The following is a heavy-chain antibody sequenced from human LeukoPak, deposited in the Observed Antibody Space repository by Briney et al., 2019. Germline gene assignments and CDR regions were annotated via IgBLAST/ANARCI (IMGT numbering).Heavy chain of an antibody. CDR2: INHSGST. Sequence: SETLSLTCAVYGGSFSGYYWSWIRQPPGKGLEWIGEINHSGSTNYNLSLKSRVTISVDTSKNQFSLKLSSVTAADTAVYYCARLPGYSYGNFDYWGQGTLVTVSS. D-gene: IGHD5-18*01. J-gene: IGHJ4*02. CDR1: GGSFSGYY. CDR3: ARLPGYSYGNFDY. V-gene: IGHV4-34*01.